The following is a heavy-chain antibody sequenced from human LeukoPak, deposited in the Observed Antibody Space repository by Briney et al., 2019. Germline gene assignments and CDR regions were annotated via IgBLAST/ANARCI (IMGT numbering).Heavy chain of an antibody. J-gene: IGHJ4*02. D-gene: IGHD4-11*01. V-gene: IGHV4-34*01. CDR2: INQSGNS. CDR1: GGSLSGSY. Sequence: PSETLSLTCDVNGGSLSGSYWSWIRQSPEKGLEWIGEINQSGNSNYNPSLKSRVTILVDTSKDQFSLKLSSVTAADTAVYYCARQKPSTFRQYGRGRPLDSWGQGTLVTVSS. CDR3: ARQKPSTFRQYGRGRPLDS.